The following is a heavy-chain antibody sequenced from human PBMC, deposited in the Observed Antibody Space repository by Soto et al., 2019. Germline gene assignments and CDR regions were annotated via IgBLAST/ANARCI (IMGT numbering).Heavy chain of an antibody. J-gene: IGHJ6*02. CDR1: GYRFTSYW. CDR3: ACSSIAAPGYYYGMDV. CDR2: IYPGNSDT. V-gene: IGHV5-51*01. Sequence: PGESLKISSKGSGYRFTSYWIGWVRQMPGKGLEWMAIIYPGNSDTRYSPSFQGQVTISADKSISTAYLQWSSLKASDTAMYYCACSSIAAPGYYYGMDVWGQGTTVTVSS. D-gene: IGHD6-6*01.